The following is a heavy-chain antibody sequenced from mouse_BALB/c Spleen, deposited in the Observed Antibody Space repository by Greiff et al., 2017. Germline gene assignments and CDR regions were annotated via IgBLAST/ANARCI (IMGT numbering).Heavy chain of an antibody. D-gene: IGHD2-4*01. Sequence: EVQGVGAGGGLVKPGGALKLSCAASGFTFSDYYMYLGRPTPEKRLEWVATISDGGSYTYYPDSVKGRFTISRDNAKNNLYLQMSSLKSEDTAMYYCARDEGLRQGYYYAMDYWGQGTSVTVSS. CDR1: GFTFSDYY. CDR3: ARDEGLRQGYYYAMDY. V-gene: IGHV5-4*02. J-gene: IGHJ4*01. CDR2: ISDGGSYT.